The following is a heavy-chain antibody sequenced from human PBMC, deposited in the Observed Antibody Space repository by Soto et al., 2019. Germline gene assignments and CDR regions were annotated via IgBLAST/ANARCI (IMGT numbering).Heavy chain of an antibody. J-gene: IGHJ3*01. CDR3: ARAQSGAADF. V-gene: IGHV4-4*07. CDR1: GASMSSYY. D-gene: IGHD7-27*01. Sequence: QVQLQESGPGLVEPSETLSLTCTVSGASMSSYYWSWIRQSAEKGLEWIGRISATGTTTYIPSLKSRITLSVDTSKNEFSLNLKCVTAADTDVYFCARAQSGAADFGGQGTVVTVS. CDR2: ISATGTT.